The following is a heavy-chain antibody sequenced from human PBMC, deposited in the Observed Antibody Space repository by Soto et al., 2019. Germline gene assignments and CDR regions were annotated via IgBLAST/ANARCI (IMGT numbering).Heavy chain of an antibody. Sequence: GESLKISCKGSGYSFTSYWIGWVRQMPGKGLERMGIIYPGDSDTRYSPSFQGQVTISADKSISTAYLQWSSLKASDTAMYYCARHRSGYCSGGSCPLDAFDIWGQGTMVTVSS. CDR1: GYSFTSYW. V-gene: IGHV5-51*01. CDR3: ARHRSGYCSGGSCPLDAFDI. J-gene: IGHJ3*02. CDR2: IYPGDSDT. D-gene: IGHD2-15*01.